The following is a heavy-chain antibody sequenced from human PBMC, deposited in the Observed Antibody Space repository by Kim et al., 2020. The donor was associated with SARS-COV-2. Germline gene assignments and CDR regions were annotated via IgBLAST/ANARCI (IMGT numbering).Heavy chain of an antibody. D-gene: IGHD3-3*01. CDR3: TRDAGGYDFWNGYSSRKTYYYYGMDV. CDR1: GGSISNYY. V-gene: IGHV4-59*13. J-gene: IGHJ6*02. Sequence: SETLSLTCTVSGGSISNYYWSWIRQPPEKGLEWIGHIYYSGSTNYNPSLKSRVTISVDTSKNQFSLKLSSVTAADTAVYYCTRDAGGYDFWNGYSSRKTYYYYGMDVWGQGTTVTVSS. CDR2: IYYSGST.